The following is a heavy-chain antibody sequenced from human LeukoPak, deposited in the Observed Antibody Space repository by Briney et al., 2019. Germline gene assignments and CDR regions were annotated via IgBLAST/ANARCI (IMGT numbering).Heavy chain of an antibody. V-gene: IGHV3-7*01. J-gene: IGHJ6*02. CDR2: IKQDGSEK. CDR3: ARVFDYDFWSGRYYYYYGMDV. Sequence: GGSLRLSCAASGFTFSSYAMSWVRQAPGKGLEWVANIKQDGSEKYYVDSVKGRFTISRDNAKNSLYLQMNSLRAEDTAVYYCARVFDYDFWSGRYYYYYGMDVWGQGTTVTVSS. D-gene: IGHD3-3*01. CDR1: GFTFSSYA.